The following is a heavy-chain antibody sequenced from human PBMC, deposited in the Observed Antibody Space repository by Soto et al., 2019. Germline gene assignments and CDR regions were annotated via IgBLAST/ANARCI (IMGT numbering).Heavy chain of an antibody. CDR2: IYYSGST. CDR3: ARSDGRY. V-gene: IGHV4-59*01. Sequence: SETLSLTCTVSGGSISSYYWSWIRQPPGKGLEWFGYIYYSGSTNYNPSLKSRVTISVDTSKNQFSLKLSSVTAADTAVYYCARSDGRYWGQGTLVTVSS. CDR1: GGSISSYY. J-gene: IGHJ4*02.